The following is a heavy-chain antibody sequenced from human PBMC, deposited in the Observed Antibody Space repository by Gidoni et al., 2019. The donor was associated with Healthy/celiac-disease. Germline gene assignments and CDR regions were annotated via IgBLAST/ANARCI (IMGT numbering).Heavy chain of an antibody. CDR3: ARYEYSSSSRGFDY. V-gene: IGHV1-69*01. D-gene: IGHD6-6*01. J-gene: IGHJ4*02. CDR2: IIPIFGTA. Sequence: QWQLVQSGDVVKRPGSSVKVWGKASGGTFSSYAISWVRQAPGQGLELMGGIIPIFGTANYAQKFQCSVTITADESTSTAYMELLSLRSADMSVYYCARYEYSSSSRGFDYWGQGTLVTVSP. CDR1: GGTFSSYA.